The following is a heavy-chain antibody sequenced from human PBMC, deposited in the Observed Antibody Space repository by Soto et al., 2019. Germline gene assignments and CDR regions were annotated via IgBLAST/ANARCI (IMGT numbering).Heavy chain of an antibody. CDR1: GYPVTAYY. Sequence: QLHLVQSGAVVKKPGASVTVSCSASGYPVTAYYMHWVRQAPGRGLEWMGGINPATGAAKYTQTFQGRVTLTRDTSTSTVFMELSGLTSEDTAGFYCASGGGVGVAGSAAFDMWGQGTVVTVSS. J-gene: IGHJ3*02. CDR3: ASGGGVGVAGSAAFDM. V-gene: IGHV1-2*02. CDR2: INPATGAA. D-gene: IGHD3-3*01.